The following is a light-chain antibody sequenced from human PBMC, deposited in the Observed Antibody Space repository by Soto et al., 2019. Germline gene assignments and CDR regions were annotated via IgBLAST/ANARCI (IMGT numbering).Light chain of an antibody. CDR1: SSDVGGYNY. CDR3: SAYTSSSTVV. Sequence: QSALTQPASVSGSPGQSITISCTGTSSDVGGYNYVSWYQQHPGKSPKLMIYDVSNRPSGVSNSFSGAKSGNTASLTISGLQAEDESDYYFSAYTSSSTVVFGGRTNVTVL. J-gene: IGLJ2*01. V-gene: IGLV2-14*01. CDR2: DVS.